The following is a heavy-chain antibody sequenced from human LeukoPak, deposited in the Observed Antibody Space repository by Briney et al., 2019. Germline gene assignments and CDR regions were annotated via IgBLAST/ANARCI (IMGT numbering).Heavy chain of an antibody. V-gene: IGHV3-48*01. CDR3: ARVRGSYSVDC. J-gene: IGHJ4*02. CDR1: GFSFSSHT. D-gene: IGHD1-26*01. Sequence: GGSLRLSCAASGFSFSSHTMNWVRQAPGKGLEWVSYISSSTSTISYADSVKGRFTISRDNANSSLYLQMNSLRPEDTAVYYCARVRGSYSVDCWGQGTLVTVSS. CDR2: ISSSTSTI.